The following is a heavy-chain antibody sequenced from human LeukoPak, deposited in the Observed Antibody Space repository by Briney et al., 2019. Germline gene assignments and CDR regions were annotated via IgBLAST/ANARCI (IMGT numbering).Heavy chain of an antibody. Sequence: PGGSLRLSCAASGFTFDDYAMHWVRQAPGKGLEWVSGISWNSGSIGYVDSVKGRFTISRDNAKNSLYLQMNSLRAEDTAVYYCARGRYYYMDVWGKGTTVTVSS. J-gene: IGHJ6*03. CDR2: ISWNSGSI. CDR3: ARGRYYYMDV. D-gene: IGHD1-14*01. V-gene: IGHV3-9*01. CDR1: GFTFDDYA.